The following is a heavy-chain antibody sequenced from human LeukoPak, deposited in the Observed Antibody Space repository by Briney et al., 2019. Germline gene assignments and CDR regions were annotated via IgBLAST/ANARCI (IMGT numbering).Heavy chain of an antibody. CDR3: ARSWRTTADFDY. CDR2: IDWDDEK. Sequence: SGPTLVNPTQTLTLTCTFSGFSLSTSGMRVSWIRQPPGNALEWLARIDWDDEKFYSTSLRTRVTISKDTSKNHVVLTMTNMDPVDTATYYCARSWRTTADFDYWGQGTLVTVSS. V-gene: IGHV2-70*04. CDR1: GFSLSTSGMR. D-gene: IGHD4-17*01. J-gene: IGHJ4*02.